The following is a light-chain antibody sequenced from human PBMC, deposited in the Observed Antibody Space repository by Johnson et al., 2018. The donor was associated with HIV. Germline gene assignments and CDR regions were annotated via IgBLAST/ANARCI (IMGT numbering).Light chain of an antibody. CDR2: DND. V-gene: IGLV1-51*01. CDR1: SSNIGINS. Sequence: QSVLTQPPSVSAAPGQKVTISCSGSSSNIGINSVSWYQQVPGTAPKLLIYDNDKRPSGIPDRFSGSKSGTSATLGITGLQTGDEADYYCGTWDSSVSGFVFGTGTKVTVL. CDR3: GTWDSSVSGFV. J-gene: IGLJ1*01.